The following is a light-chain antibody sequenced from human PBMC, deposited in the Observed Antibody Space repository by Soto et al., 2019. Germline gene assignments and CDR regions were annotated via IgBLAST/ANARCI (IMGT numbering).Light chain of an antibody. CDR3: TSYTSSSTPV. J-gene: IGLJ1*01. CDR2: EVS. CDR1: SSDVGGYNL. Sequence: QSVLTQPASVSGSPGQSITISCTGTSSDVGGYNLVSWYQHHPGKAPKLMIYEVSNRPSGVSNRFSGSKSGNTASLTISGLQAEDEADYYCTSYTSSSTPVFGTGTKLTVL. V-gene: IGLV2-14*01.